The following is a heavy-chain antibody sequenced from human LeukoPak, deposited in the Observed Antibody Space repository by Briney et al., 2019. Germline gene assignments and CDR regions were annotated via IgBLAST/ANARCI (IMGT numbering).Heavy chain of an antibody. CDR1: GVSVSSSDW. CDR3: ARDLHPRLAGFFDY. V-gene: IGHV4-4*02. J-gene: IGHJ4*02. Sequence: PSGTPFLTCVISGVSVSSSDWGSWGRQPPKKGLEWIGEIYHSGSTNYNPSLKSRVTISVDKSKNQFSLKLSSVTAADTAVYYCARDLHPRLAGFFDYWGQGTLVTVSS. D-gene: IGHD3-3*02. CDR2: IYHSGST.